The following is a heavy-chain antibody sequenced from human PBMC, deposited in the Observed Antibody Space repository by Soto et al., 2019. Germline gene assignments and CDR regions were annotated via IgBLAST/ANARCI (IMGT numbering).Heavy chain of an antibody. CDR2: IKQDGSEK. D-gene: IGHD6-13*01. Sequence: EVQLVESGGGLVQPGGSLRLSCAASGFTFSSYWMSWVRQAPGKGLEWVANIKQDGSEKYYVDSVKGRFTISRDNAKNSLYLQMNSLRAEDTAVYYCARAGIAAPHHHYYYGMDVWGQGTTVTVSS. J-gene: IGHJ6*02. CDR3: ARAGIAAPHHHYYYGMDV. CDR1: GFTFSSYW. V-gene: IGHV3-7*03.